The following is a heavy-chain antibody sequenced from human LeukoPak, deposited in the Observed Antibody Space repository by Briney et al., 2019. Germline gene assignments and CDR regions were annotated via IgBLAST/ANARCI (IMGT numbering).Heavy chain of an antibody. Sequence: SETLSLTCTVSGGSIGSGGYYWSWIRQHPGKGLEWIGYIYYSGSTYYNPSLKSRVTISVDTSNNQFSLRLSSVTAADTAVYYCARVTKNFWSGYRFFHPDYWGQGTLVTVSS. D-gene: IGHD3-3*01. CDR1: GGSIGSGGYY. V-gene: IGHV4-31*03. J-gene: IGHJ4*02. CDR3: ARVTKNFWSGYRFFHPDY. CDR2: IYYSGST.